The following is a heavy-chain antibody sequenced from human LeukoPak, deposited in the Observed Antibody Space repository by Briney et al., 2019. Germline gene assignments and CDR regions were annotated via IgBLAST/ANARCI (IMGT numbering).Heavy chain of an antibody. CDR2: VYYSGST. Sequence: SETLSLTCTVSGGSISSSSFYWGWIRQPPGKGLEWIVSVYYSGSTYYKPSLKSRVTISVDTSKNQFSLKLSSVPAADTAVYYCPSTAHLLLWFGELSFEYWGQGTLVTVSS. V-gene: IGHV4-39*01. CDR1: GGSISSSSFY. D-gene: IGHD3-10*01. J-gene: IGHJ4*02. CDR3: PSTAHLLLWFGELSFEY.